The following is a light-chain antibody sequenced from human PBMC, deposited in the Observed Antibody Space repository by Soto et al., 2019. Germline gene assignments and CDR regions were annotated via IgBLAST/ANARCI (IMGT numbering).Light chain of an antibody. CDR1: QDISNY. V-gene: IGKV1-33*01. Sequence: DIQMTQSPSSLSASVGDRVTITCQVSQDISNYLNWYQQKPGKAPKLLIYDASNLETGVPSRFSGSGSGTDFTFTISSLQPEESATYYCQQYDNLPSFGGGTKVEIK. J-gene: IGKJ4*01. CDR3: QQYDNLPS. CDR2: DAS.